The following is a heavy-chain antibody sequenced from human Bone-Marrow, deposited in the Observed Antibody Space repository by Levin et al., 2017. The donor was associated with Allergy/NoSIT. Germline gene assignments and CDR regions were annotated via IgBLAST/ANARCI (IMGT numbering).Heavy chain of an antibody. CDR3: ARHSTRQLWVLSLGYYFDY. Sequence: HGESLKISCAASGFTFSDYYMSWIRQAPGKGLEWVSYISSSGSTIYYADSVKGRFTISRDNAKNSLYLQMNSLRAEDTAVYYCARHSTRQLWVLSLGYYFDYWGQGTLVTVSS. V-gene: IGHV3-11*01. CDR1: GFTFSDYY. J-gene: IGHJ4*02. D-gene: IGHD5-18*01. CDR2: ISSSGSTI.